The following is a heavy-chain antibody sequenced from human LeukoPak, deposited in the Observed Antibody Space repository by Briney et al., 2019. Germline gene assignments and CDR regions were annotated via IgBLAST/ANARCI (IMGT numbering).Heavy chain of an antibody. CDR2: ISWNSGSI. J-gene: IGHJ4*02. D-gene: IGHD3-10*01. CDR1: GFTFDDYA. CDR3: AKDISYYGSGTAFDY. Sequence: GRSLRLSCAASGFTFDDYAMHWVRQAPGKGLEWVLGISWNSGSIGYADSVKGRFTISRDNAKNSLYLQMNSLRAEDTALYYCAKDISYYGSGTAFDYWGQGTLVTVSS. V-gene: IGHV3-9*01.